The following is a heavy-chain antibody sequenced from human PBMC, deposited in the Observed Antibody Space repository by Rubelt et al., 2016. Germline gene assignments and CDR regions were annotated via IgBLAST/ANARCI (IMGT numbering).Heavy chain of an antibody. Sequence: QVQLQQWGAGLLKPSETLSLTCAVYGGSLSGYYWSWIRQPPGKGLEWIGYSSYSWTTNSNHSLNIRGPISVNTSRNQFDRRLGFGTGATTAVYYCARSGSSDGSETFDYWGQGTLVTGSA. J-gene: IGHJ4*02. CDR1: GGSLSGYY. CDR2: SSYSWTT. V-gene: IGHV4-34*11. D-gene: IGHD5-18*01. CDR3: ARSGSSDGSETFDY.